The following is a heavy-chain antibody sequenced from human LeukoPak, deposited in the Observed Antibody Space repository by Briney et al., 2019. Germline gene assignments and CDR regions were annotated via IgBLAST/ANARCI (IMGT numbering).Heavy chain of an antibody. J-gene: IGHJ4*02. D-gene: IGHD2-8*01. CDR2: IIPIYGTA. CDR1: GGTFSSYG. CDR3: ARPAMVYADRYFDY. Sequence: ASVKVSCKASGGTFSSYGISWVRQAPGQGLEWMGGIIPIYGTANYAQKFQGRVTITTDESTSTAYMELSSLRSEDTAVYYCARPAMVYADRYFDYWGQGTLVTVSS. V-gene: IGHV1-69*05.